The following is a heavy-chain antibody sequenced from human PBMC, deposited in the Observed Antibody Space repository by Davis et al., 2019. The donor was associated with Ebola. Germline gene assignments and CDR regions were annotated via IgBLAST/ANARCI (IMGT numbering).Heavy chain of an antibody. V-gene: IGHV3-23*01. CDR3: AKGPLYYDTH. CDR1: GFVFSNYV. CDR2: LGTSADT. J-gene: IGHJ1*01. Sequence: GESLKISCAASGFVFSNYVMSWVRQAPGKGLEWVSTLGTSADTYYADSVKGRFTISRDNSKNTLYLQMNSLRAEDTAVYYCAKGPLYYDTHCGQGTLVTVSS. D-gene: IGHD3-16*01.